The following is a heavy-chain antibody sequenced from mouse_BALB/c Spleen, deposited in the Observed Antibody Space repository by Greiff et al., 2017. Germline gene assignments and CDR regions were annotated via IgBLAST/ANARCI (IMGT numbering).Heavy chain of an antibody. J-gene: IGHJ4*01. D-gene: IGHD2-3*01. CDR2: INPSNGRT. CDR1: GYTFTSYW. Sequence: QVQLQQPGAELVKPGASVKLSCKASGYTFTSYWMHWVKQRPGQGLEWIGEINPSNGRTNYNEKFKSKATLTVDKSSSTAYMQLSSLTSEDSAVYYCARSDGYYDIDYAMDYWGQGTSVTVSS. CDR3: ARSDGYYDIDYAMDY. V-gene: IGHV1S81*02.